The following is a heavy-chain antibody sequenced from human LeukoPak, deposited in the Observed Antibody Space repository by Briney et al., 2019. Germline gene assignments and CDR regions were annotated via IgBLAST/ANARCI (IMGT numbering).Heavy chain of an antibody. D-gene: IGHD3-3*01. CDR1: GFTFDDYA. Sequence: GRSLRLSCAASGFTFDDYAMHWVRQAPGKGLEWVSGISWNSGSIGYADSVKGRFTISRDNAKNSLYLQMNSLRAEDTALYYCAKGRITIFGVQFDYWGQGTLVTVSS. CDR3: AKGRITIFGVQFDY. J-gene: IGHJ4*02. V-gene: IGHV3-9*01. CDR2: ISWNSGSI.